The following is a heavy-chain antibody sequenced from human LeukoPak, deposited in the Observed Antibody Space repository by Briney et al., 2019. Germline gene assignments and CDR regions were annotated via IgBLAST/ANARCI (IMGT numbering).Heavy chain of an antibody. CDR2: INPNSGGT. V-gene: IGHV1-2*02. J-gene: IGHJ4*02. CDR1: GYTFTGYY. D-gene: IGHD1-26*01. CDR3: AREVLYSGSSLFDY. Sequence: GASVKVSCKASGYTFTGYYMHWVRQAPGQGLEWMGWINPNSGGTNYAQKLQGRVTMTTDTSTSTAYMELRSLRSDDTAVYYCAREVLYSGSSLFDYWGQGTLVTVSS.